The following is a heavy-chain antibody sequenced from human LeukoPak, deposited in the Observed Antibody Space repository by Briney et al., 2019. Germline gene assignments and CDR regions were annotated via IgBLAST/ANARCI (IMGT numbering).Heavy chain of an antibody. CDR3: AKDIEPSVYYDILTGYCFDY. V-gene: IGHV3-11*04. J-gene: IGHJ4*02. CDR2: ISSSASTI. D-gene: IGHD3-9*01. Sequence: GSLRLSCAASGFTFSDYYMSWVRQAPGKGLEWVSYISSSASTIYYADSVKGRFTISRDNSKNTLYLQMNSLRAEDTAVYYCAKDIEPSVYYDILTGYCFDYWGQGTLVTVSS. CDR1: GFTFSDYY.